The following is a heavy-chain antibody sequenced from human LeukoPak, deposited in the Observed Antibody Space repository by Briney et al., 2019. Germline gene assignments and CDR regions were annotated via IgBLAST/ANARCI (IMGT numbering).Heavy chain of an antibody. CDR1: GFTFGNYD. Sequence: GGSLRLSCAASGFTFGNYDMSWVRQAPGKGLEWVSAISASGYTTLYADSVKGRFTISRDNSKNTLYLQLSSLRADDTAVYSCAKKNSVAGSGSKGGFDYWGQGTLVTVSA. CDR3: AKKNSVAGSGSKGGFDY. CDR2: ISASGYTT. V-gene: IGHV3-23*01. J-gene: IGHJ4*02. D-gene: IGHD6-19*01.